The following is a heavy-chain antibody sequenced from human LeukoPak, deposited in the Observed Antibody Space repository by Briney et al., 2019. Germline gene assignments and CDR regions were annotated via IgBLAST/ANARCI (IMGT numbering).Heavy chain of an antibody. CDR1: GVSISSGSYY. V-gene: IGHV4-61*02. J-gene: IGHJ5*02. CDR3: ARAPPWFDP. CDR2: IYTSGST. Sequence: SQTLSLTCTVSGVSISSGSYYWSWIRQPAGKGLEWIGRIYTSGSTNYNPSLKSRVTISVDTSKNQFSLKLSSVTAAATAVYYCARAPPWFDPWGQGTLVTVSS.